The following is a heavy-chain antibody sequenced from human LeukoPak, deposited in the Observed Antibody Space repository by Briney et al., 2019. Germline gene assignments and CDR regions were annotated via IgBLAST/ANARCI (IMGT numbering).Heavy chain of an antibody. Sequence: SETLFLTCTVSGGSISSYYWSWIRQPPGKGLEWIGYIYYSGSTNYNPSLKSRVTISVDTSKNQFSLKLSSVTAADTAVYYCAFDSSGSSYYGMDVWGQGTTVTVSS. J-gene: IGHJ6*02. CDR1: GGSISSYY. CDR3: AFDSSGSSYYGMDV. CDR2: IYYSGST. V-gene: IGHV4-59*01. D-gene: IGHD6-19*01.